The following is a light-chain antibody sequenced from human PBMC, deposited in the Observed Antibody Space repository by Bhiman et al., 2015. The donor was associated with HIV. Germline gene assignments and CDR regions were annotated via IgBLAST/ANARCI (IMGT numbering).Light chain of an antibody. CDR3: GTWDSSLSAGV. CDR1: SSNIGNNY. CDR2: DNN. J-gene: IGLJ2*01. V-gene: IGLV1-51*01. Sequence: QSVLTQPPSASGTPGQRVTISCSGSSSNIGNNYVSWYQQLPGAAPKLLIYDNNIRPSGIPERFSGSKSGTSATLAITGLQTGDEADYYCGTWDSSLSAGVFGGGTKLTVL.